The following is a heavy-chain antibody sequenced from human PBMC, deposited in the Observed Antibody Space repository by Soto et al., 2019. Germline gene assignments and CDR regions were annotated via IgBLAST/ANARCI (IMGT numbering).Heavy chain of an antibody. CDR1: GYTFTGYY. CDR3: ARDRFMSSDAFDI. Sequence: ASVKVSCKASGYTFTGYYMYWVRQAPGQGLEWMGSINPNSGGTNYAQKFQGRVTMTRDTSISTAYMELSRLTSDDTAVYYCARDRFMSSDAFDIWGQGTMVTVSS. D-gene: IGHD3-16*01. CDR2: INPNSGGT. J-gene: IGHJ3*02. V-gene: IGHV1-2*02.